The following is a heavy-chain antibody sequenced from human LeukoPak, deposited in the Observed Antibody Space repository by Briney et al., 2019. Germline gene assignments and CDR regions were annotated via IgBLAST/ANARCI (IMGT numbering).Heavy chain of an antibody. CDR2: ISSSSSYI. J-gene: IGHJ1*01. CDR3: ARDFRDSPLTNT. D-gene: IGHD2-8*01. V-gene: IGHV3-21*01. Sequence: PGGSLRLSCAASGFTFSSYSMNWVRQAPGQGLEWVSSISSSSSYIDYADSVRGRFTISRDNAKNSLYLQMNSLRAEDTAVYYCARDFRDSPLTNTWGQGTLVTVSS. CDR1: GFTFSSYS.